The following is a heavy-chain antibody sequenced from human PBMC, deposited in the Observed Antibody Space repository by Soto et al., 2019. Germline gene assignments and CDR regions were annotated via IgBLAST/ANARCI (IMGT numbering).Heavy chain of an antibody. J-gene: IGHJ6*03. CDR2: IWYDGSNK. D-gene: IGHD4-17*01. CDR1: GFTFSSYG. CDR3: ARDSPTTVGTTGDYYYYYYMDV. Sequence: GGSLRLSCAASGFTFSSYGMHWVRQAPGKGLEWVAVIWYDGSNKYYADSVKGRFTISRDNSKNTLYLQMNSLRAEDTAVYYCARDSPTTVGTTGDYYYYYYMDVWGKGTTVTVSS. V-gene: IGHV3-33*01.